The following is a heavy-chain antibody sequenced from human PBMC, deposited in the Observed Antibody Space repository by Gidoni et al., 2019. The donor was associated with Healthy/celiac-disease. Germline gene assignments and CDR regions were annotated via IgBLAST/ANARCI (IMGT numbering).Heavy chain of an antibody. CDR2: IYYSGST. CDR3: ARSARTDAFDI. V-gene: IGHV4-31*01. CDR1: SISSGGYY. Sequence: SISSGGYYWSWIRQHPGKGLEWIGYIYYSGSTYYNPSLKSLVTISVDTSKNQFSRKLSSVTAADTAVYYCARSARTDAFDIWGQGTMVTVSS. J-gene: IGHJ3*02.